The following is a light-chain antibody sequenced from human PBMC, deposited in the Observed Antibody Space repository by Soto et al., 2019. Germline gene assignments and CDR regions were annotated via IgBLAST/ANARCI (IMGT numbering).Light chain of an antibody. CDR2: RHN. Sequence: QSVLTQPPSASGTPGQRVTISCSGSTSNIGSNTVNWYHHLPGTAPKLLIYRHNQRPSGVPDRFSGSRSGTSASLAIRGLQSDDEADYYCAAWDDSLNGVVFGGGTKLTVL. CDR1: TSNIGSNT. CDR3: AAWDDSLNGVV. J-gene: IGLJ2*01. V-gene: IGLV1-44*01.